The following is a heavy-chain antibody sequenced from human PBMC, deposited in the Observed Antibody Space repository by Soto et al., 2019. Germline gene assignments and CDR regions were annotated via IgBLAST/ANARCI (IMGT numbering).Heavy chain of an antibody. D-gene: IGHD3-9*01. Sequence: QVLLQESGPGLVKPSETLSLTCTVSGVSVHSGSFSWSWIRQPTGKGVEWIGFVYYSGTTKYNAYLKSRLTIYADTSTSQISMKISTVTAEDTAVYYCARGATLTHSGYWGQGTLVTVSS. J-gene: IGHJ4*02. V-gene: IGHV4-61*01. CDR2: VYYSGTT. CDR3: ARGATLTHSGY. CDR1: GVSVHSGSFS.